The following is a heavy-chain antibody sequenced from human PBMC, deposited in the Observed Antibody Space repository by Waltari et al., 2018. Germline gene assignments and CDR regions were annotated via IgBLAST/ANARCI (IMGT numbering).Heavy chain of an antibody. V-gene: IGHV4-30-4*08. CDR3: ARALTGAVDGWFDP. CDR2: IYYRGST. Sequence: QVQLQESGPGLVKPSQTLSLTCTVSGGSISSGDYYWSWIRQPPGKGLEGIGYIYYRGSTYDSPPLKCRVTISVDTSKNQFSLKLSSVTAADTAVYYCARALTGAVDGWFDPWGQGTLVTVSS. CDR1: GGSISSGDYY. J-gene: IGHJ5*02.